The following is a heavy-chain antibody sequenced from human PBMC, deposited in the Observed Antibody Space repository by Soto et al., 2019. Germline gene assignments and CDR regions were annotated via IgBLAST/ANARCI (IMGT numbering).Heavy chain of an antibody. J-gene: IGHJ5*02. Sequence: QVQLVESGGGVVQPGRSLRLSCAASGFTFSSYGMHWVRQAPGKGLEWVAVIWYYGSNKYYADSVKGRFTISRDNSKNTLYLQMNSLRAEDTAVYYCARDPLPSGYDDYIDGWCDPGGQGTLDTVSS. V-gene: IGHV3-33*01. CDR3: ARDPLPSGYDDYIDGWCDP. D-gene: IGHD5-12*01. CDR1: GFTFSSYG. CDR2: IWYYGSNK.